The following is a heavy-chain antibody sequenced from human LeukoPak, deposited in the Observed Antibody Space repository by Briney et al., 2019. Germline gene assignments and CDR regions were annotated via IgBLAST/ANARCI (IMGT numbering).Heavy chain of an antibody. CDR2: VFYIGST. D-gene: IGHD6-13*01. J-gene: IGHJ3*02. CDR3: ARGVRSRRYGNAFDI. Sequence: PSETLSLTCTVSGGPMSSYYWSWIRQLPGKKLEWIGYVFYIGSTYYNPSLKSRVTISLDTSKNQFSLRLTSVTAADTALYYCARGVRSRRYGNAFDIWGQGTMVAVSS. CDR1: GGPMSSYY. V-gene: IGHV4-59*01.